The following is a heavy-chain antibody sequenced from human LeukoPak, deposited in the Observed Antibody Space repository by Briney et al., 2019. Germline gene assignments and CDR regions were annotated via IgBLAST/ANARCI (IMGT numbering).Heavy chain of an antibody. V-gene: IGHV3-23*01. J-gene: IGHJ4*02. Sequence: GGSLRLSCAASGFTFSSYAMGWVRQAPGKGLEWVSAISGSGGSTYYADSVKGRFTISRDNSKNTLYLQMNSLRAEDTAVYYCARDSLAGTLFDYWGQGTLVTVSS. D-gene: IGHD6-13*01. CDR2: ISGSGGST. CDR3: ARDSLAGTLFDY. CDR1: GFTFSSYA.